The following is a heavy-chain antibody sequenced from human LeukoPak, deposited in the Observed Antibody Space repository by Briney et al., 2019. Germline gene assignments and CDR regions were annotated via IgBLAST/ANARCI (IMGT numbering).Heavy chain of an antibody. CDR3: AKDRKTTVTTVYFQH. V-gene: IGHV3-23*01. D-gene: IGHD4-17*01. Sequence: GGSLRLSCAASGFTVSSNYMSWVRQAPGKGLEWVSAISGSGDSTYYADSVQGRFTISRDNSKNTLYLQMNSLRPEDTAVYYCAKDRKTTVTTVYFQHWGQGTLVTVSS. CDR1: GFTVSSNY. J-gene: IGHJ1*01. CDR2: ISGSGDST.